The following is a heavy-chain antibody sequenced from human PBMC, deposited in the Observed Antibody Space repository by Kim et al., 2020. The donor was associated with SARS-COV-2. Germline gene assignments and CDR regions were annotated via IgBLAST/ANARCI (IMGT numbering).Heavy chain of an antibody. CDR1: GYTFTSYG. V-gene: IGHV1-18*01. CDR3: SRERGYTVTTAVFDY. CDR2: ISAYNGNT. D-gene: IGHD4-17*01. J-gene: IGHJ4*02. Sequence: ASVKVSCKASGYTFTSYGISWVRQAPGQGLEWMGWISAYNGNTNYAQKLQGRVTMTTDTSTSTAYMELRSLRSDDTAVYYCSRERGYTVTTAVFDYWGQGTLVTVSS.